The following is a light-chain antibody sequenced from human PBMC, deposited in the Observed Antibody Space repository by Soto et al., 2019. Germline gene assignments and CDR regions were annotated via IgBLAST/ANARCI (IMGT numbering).Light chain of an antibody. CDR2: EVT. CDR1: SSDVGGYNF. J-gene: IGLJ1*01. Sequence: QSALTQPASVFGSPGQSITFSCTGTSSDVGGYNFVSWYQQHPGKAPKLMIYEVTDRPSGVSNRFSGSKSGNTASLTISGLQAEDEAEYYCSSYTNIKTRACVFGTGTKLTVL. CDR3: SSYTNIKTRACV. V-gene: IGLV2-14*01.